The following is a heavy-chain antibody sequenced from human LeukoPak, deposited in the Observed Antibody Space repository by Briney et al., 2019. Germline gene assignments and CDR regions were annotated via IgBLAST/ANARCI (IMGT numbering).Heavy chain of an antibody. J-gene: IGHJ4*02. CDR3: ARRYCGGGSCYSSFDY. D-gene: IGHD2-15*01. CDR2: VYYSGGT. V-gene: IGHV4-59*08. CDR1: GGSISGYY. Sequence: SETLSLTCTVSGGSISGYYWNWIRQPPGKGLEWIGCVYYSGGTNYSPSLKSRVTISVDTSQSQLSLKVTSVTAADTAVYYCARRYCGGGSCYSSFDYWGQGTLVTVSS.